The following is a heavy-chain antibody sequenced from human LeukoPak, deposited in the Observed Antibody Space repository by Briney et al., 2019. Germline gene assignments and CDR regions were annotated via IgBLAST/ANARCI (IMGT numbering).Heavy chain of an antibody. Sequence: GGSLRLSCAASGYTFSRHWMHWVRQAPGKGLVWLSRINSDGSSTSYADSVKGRFTISRDNAQNTLYLQMNSLRAEDTAVYHCASDTVDTAVGIDYWGQGTLVTVSS. CDR1: GYTFSRHW. J-gene: IGHJ4*02. D-gene: IGHD5-18*01. CDR2: INSDGSST. V-gene: IGHV3-74*01. CDR3: ASDTVDTAVGIDY.